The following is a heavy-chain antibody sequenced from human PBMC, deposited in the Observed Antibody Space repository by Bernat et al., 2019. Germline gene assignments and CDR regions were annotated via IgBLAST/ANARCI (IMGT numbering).Heavy chain of an antibody. CDR1: GFSLSTSGVG. Sequence: QITLKESGPTLVKPTQTLTLTCTFSGFSLSTSGVGVGWIRQPPGKALEWLALIYWDDDKRYSPSLKSRLTITKDTSKNQVVLTMTNMDPVDTATYYCAHGYSSSWYSQGHNWFDPWGQGTLVTVSS. J-gene: IGHJ5*02. CDR3: AHGYSSSWYSQGHNWFDP. D-gene: IGHD6-13*01. CDR2: IYWDDDK. V-gene: IGHV2-5*02.